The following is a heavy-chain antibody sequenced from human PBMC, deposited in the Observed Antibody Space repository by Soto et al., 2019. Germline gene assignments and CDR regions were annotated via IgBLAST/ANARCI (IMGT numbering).Heavy chain of an antibody. V-gene: IGHV3-64*01. D-gene: IGHD2-2*01. J-gene: IGHJ3*02. CDR3: ARVGYCSSTSCYLGAFDI. CDR1: GFTFSSYA. Sequence: GGSLRLSCAASGFTFSSYAMHWVRQAPGKGLEYVSAISSNGGSTYYANSVKGRFTISRDNSKNTLYLQMGSLRAEDMAVYYCARVGYCSSTSCYLGAFDIWGQGTMVTVSS. CDR2: ISSNGGST.